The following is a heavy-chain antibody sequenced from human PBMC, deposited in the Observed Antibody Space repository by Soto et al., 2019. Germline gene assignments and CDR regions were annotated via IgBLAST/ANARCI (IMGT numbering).Heavy chain of an antibody. J-gene: IGHJ4*02. CDR3: ASGSIRYSSSWYYFDY. V-gene: IGHV1-3*01. Sequence: GASVKVSCKASGYTFTSYAMRWVRQAPGQRLEWMGWINAGNGNTKYSQKFQGRVTITRDTSASTAYMELSSLRSEDTAVYYCASGSIRYSSSWYYFDYWGQGTLVTVSS. CDR1: GYTFTSYA. CDR2: INAGNGNT. D-gene: IGHD6-13*01.